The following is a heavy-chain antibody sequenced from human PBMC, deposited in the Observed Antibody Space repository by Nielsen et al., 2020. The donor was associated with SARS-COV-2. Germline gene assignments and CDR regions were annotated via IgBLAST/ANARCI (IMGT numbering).Heavy chain of an antibody. D-gene: IGHD3-22*01. CDR1: AFTFTTYP. CDR3: ARDSSGFYGLDV. Sequence: SLNLSCPASAFTFTTYPIHWVRPPPPQRLAWVAVLSYDRSNKYSADSVKSRFTISRDNSKNTLYLQMNSLRAEDTAVYYCARDSSGFYGLDVWGQGTTVTVSS. J-gene: IGHJ6*02. V-gene: IGHV3-30*04. CDR2: LSYDRSNK.